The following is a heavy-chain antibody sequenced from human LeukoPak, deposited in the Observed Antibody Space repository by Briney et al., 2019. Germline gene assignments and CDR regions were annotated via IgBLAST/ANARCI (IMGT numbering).Heavy chain of an antibody. CDR3: AREGEYSSSSGAYYFDS. Sequence: SETLSLTCTVSGGSISSYYWSWIRQPAGTGLEWIGRIYTSGSTNYNPSLKSRVTMSVDTSKNQFSLKLSSVTAADTAVYYCAREGEYSSSSGAYYFDSWGQGTLVTVSS. V-gene: IGHV4-4*07. CDR1: GGSISSYY. CDR2: IYTSGST. J-gene: IGHJ4*02. D-gene: IGHD6-6*01.